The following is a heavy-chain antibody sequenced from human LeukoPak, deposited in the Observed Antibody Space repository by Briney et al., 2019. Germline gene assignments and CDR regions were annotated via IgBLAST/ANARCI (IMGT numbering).Heavy chain of an antibody. V-gene: IGHV3-43*02. CDR3: AKDMAPYSGYDYFDY. CDR2: ISGDGGST. CDR1: GFTFDDYA. Sequence: GGSLRLSCAASGFTFDDYAMHWVRQAPGKGLEWVSLISGDGGSTYYADSVKGRFTISRDNSKNSLYLQMNSLRTEDTALYYCAKDMAPYSGYDYFDYRGQGTLVTVSS. D-gene: IGHD5-12*01. J-gene: IGHJ4*02.